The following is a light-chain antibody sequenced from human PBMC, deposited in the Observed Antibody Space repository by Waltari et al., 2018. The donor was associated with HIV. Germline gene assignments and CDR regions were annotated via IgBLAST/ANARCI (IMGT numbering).Light chain of an antibody. CDR3: VSYTSSKTLV. Sequence: QSVLTQPASVSGSPGQSITISCTGRTSDVGANAYVAWYQQHSGKAPTAMIYEVSHRPSGVSNRCSGSKSGNTASLTISGLQAEDEADYYCVSYTSSKTLVLGGGTTLTVL. CDR2: EVS. V-gene: IGLV2-14*03. CDR1: TSDVGANAY. J-gene: IGLJ2*01.